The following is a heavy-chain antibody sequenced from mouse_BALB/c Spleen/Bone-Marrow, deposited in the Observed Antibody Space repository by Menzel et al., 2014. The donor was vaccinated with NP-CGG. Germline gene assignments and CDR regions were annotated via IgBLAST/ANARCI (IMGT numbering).Heavy chain of an antibody. J-gene: IGHJ4*01. D-gene: IGHD1-2*01. CDR2: IDPANGNT. V-gene: IGHV14-3*02. Sequence: EVNLVESGAELVKPGASVKLSCTASGFNIEDTYMHWVKPRPEQGLEWIGRIDPANGNTKYDPKFQGKATITADTSSNTAYLQLSSLTSEDTAVYYCAEITTAAYYVMDYWGQGTSVTVSS. CDR1: GFNIEDTY. CDR3: AEITTAAYYVMDY.